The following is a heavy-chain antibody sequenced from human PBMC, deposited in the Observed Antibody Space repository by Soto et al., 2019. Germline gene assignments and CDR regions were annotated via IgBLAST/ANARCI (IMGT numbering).Heavy chain of an antibody. J-gene: IGHJ4*02. CDR2: ISAYNGNT. D-gene: IGHD1-1*01. V-gene: IGHV1-18*01. CDR3: VKGGDAYNPDQGWLDY. CDR1: GYAFTSYG. Sequence: ASVKVSCKASGYAFTSYGISWVRQAPGQGLEWMGWISAYNGNTNYAQKLQGRVTMTTDNSKNTLYVQMSSLRAEDTAVYYCVKGGDAYNPDQGWLDYWGQGTLVTVSS.